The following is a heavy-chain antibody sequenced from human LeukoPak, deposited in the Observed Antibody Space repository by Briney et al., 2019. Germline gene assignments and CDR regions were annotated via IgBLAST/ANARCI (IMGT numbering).Heavy chain of an antibody. CDR3: ARDEAVAGLDY. Sequence: ASVKVSCKASGYTLTSYGISWVRQAPGQGLEWMGWISAYNGNTNYAQKLQGRVTMTTDTSTSTAYMELRNLRSDDTAVYYCARDEAVAGLDYWGQGTLVTVSS. CDR2: ISAYNGNT. V-gene: IGHV1-18*01. CDR1: GYTLTSYG. J-gene: IGHJ4*02. D-gene: IGHD6-19*01.